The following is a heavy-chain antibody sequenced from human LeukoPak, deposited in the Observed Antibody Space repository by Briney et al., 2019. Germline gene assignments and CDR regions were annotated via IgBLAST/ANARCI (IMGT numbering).Heavy chain of an antibody. D-gene: IGHD4-17*01. CDR3: ARVAINDYGDYFDY. CDR1: GFTFSSSE. Sequence: GGSLRLSCAASGFTFSSSEMNWVRQAPGKGLEWLSYISSSDSTIYYADSVKGRFTISIDNAKNSLYLQMNSLRAEDTAVYYCARVAINDYGDYFDYWGQGTLVTVSS. V-gene: IGHV3-48*03. CDR2: ISSSDSTI. J-gene: IGHJ4*02.